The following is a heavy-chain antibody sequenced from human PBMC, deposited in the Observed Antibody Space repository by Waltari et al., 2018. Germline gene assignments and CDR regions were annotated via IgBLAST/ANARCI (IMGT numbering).Heavy chain of an antibody. Sequence: QVQLVESGGGLVNPGGSLRLSCAASGFRFSDYVLTLIRQAPGKGLEWIAYISSRDNIIFHADSVKGRFTISRDNAKNSLFLQTKSLRAEDTAVYFCARAREQNYDFWNGYSFYFDHWGQGALVTVSS. CDR2: ISSRDNII. V-gene: IGHV3-11*01. CDR1: GFRFSDYV. D-gene: IGHD3-3*01. CDR3: ARAREQNYDFWNGYSFYFDH. J-gene: IGHJ4*02.